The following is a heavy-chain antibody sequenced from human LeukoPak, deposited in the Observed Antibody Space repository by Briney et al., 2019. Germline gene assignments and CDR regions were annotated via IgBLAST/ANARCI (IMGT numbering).Heavy chain of an antibody. J-gene: IGHJ4*02. CDR1: GFSFSDYA. Sequence: GGSLRLSCLVSGFSFSDYAMSWVRRAPGKGLEWVSAITGSGQTKYYTDSVKGRFTISRDNPKNTLYLQMNSLRAEDTAVYFCAKRGVVIRVILVGFHKEAYYFDSWGQGALVTVSS. D-gene: IGHD3-22*01. V-gene: IGHV3-23*01. CDR3: AKRGVVIRVILVGFHKEAYYFDS. CDR2: ITGSGQTK.